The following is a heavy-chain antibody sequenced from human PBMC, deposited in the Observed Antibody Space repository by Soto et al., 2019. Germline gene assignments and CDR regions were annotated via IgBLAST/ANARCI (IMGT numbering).Heavy chain of an antibody. J-gene: IGHJ3*02. V-gene: IGHV3-23*01. CDR1: GFTFSNYA. CDR2: IGSGGGTT. CDR3: GKDPNGDYIGAFDI. Sequence: GGSLRLSCAASGFTFSNYAMSWVRQAPGKGLEWVSGIGSGGGTTHLADSVKGRLTISRDNSKNTLYLQMNSLRAEDTAVYYCGKDPNGDYIGAFDIWGQGTMVTVSS. D-gene: IGHD4-17*01.